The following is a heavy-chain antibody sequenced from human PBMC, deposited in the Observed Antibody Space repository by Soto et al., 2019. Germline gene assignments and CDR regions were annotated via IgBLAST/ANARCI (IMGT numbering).Heavy chain of an antibody. Sequence: QVQLVQSGAEVKKPGASVKVSCKTSGTTFRSNSSSWLGRPPEQGLEWMGWINVYNGNKKYAQNLQGRVTMTTDTSTSTAYMELRSLRSDDTAVYYCARDLAVGWFDPWGQGTLVTVSS. V-gene: IGHV1-18*01. CDR3: ARDLAVGWFDP. CDR1: GTTFRSNS. J-gene: IGHJ5*02. CDR2: INVYNGNK. D-gene: IGHD2-2*01.